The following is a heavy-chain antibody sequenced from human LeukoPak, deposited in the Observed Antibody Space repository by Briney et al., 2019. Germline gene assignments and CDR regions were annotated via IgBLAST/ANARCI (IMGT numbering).Heavy chain of an antibody. CDR2: IRRRAVGETA. V-gene: IGHV3-49*04. CDR1: GFTFGDYA. J-gene: IGHJ6*02. Sequence: GGSLRLSCTASGFTFGDYAVSWVRRAPGRGLEGVGLIRRRAVGETADYAASVKGRFTISRDDSKSIAYLQMNSLKTEDTAVYYCTREGAAAAYGMDVWGQGTTVTVSS. CDR3: TREGAAAAYGMDV. D-gene: IGHD6-13*01.